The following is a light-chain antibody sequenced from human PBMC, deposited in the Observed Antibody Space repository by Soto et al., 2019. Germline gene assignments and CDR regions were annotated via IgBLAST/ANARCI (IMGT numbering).Light chain of an antibody. J-gene: IGLJ3*02. CDR1: SSDVGGSNF. CDR2: EVS. Sequence: SVLTQPPSASGSPGQSVTISCTGTSSDVGGSNFVSWYQQYPGKAPKLMIYEVSKRPSGVPDRFSGSRSGNTASLTVSGLQTEDEADYYCSSYASAITVVFGGGTKLTVL. CDR3: SSYASAITVV. V-gene: IGLV2-8*01.